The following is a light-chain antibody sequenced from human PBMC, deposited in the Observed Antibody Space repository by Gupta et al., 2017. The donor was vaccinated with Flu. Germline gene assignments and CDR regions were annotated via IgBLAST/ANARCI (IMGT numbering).Light chain of an antibody. CDR1: SSDIGGYNY. J-gene: IGLJ1*01. Sequence: QSVLTQPASVSGSPGQSITISCTGASSDIGGYNYVSWYQQHPGKAPKLLIYEVTKRPLGTSNRFSGSKSGNTASLTISGLQAEDEADYYCSSKRSGSTYVFGSGTTVTVL. CDR2: EVT. CDR3: SSKRSGSTYV. V-gene: IGLV2-14*01.